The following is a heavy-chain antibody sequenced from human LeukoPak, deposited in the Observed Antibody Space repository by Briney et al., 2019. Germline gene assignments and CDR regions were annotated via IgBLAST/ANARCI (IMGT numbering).Heavy chain of an antibody. Sequence: SETLSLTCTVSGGSISSGGYYWSWIRQHPGKGLEWIGYIYYSGSTYYNPSLKSRVTISVDTSKNQFSLKLSSVTAADTAVYYCARGLPRPYAVTLYYFDYWGQGTLVIVSS. J-gene: IGHJ4*02. CDR2: IYYSGST. D-gene: IGHD2-8*01. CDR3: ARGLPRPYAVTLYYFDY. CDR1: GGSISSGGYY. V-gene: IGHV4-31*03.